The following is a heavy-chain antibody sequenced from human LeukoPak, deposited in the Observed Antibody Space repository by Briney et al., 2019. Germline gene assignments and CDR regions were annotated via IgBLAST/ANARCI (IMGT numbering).Heavy chain of an antibody. V-gene: IGHV4-59*01. CDR3: AREGGTISNDAFDI. J-gene: IGHJ3*02. CDR1: GGSFSGYY. D-gene: IGHD3-3*01. Sequence: SETLSLTCAVYGGSFSGYYWSWIRQPPGKGLEWIGYIYYSGSTNYNPSLKSRVTISVDTSKNQFSLKLSSVTAADTAVYYCAREGGTISNDAFDIWGQGTMVTVSS. CDR2: IYYSGST.